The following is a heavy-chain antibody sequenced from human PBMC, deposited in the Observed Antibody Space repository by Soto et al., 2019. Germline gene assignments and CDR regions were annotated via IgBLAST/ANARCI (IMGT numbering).Heavy chain of an antibody. D-gene: IGHD2-2*01. J-gene: IGHJ3*01. CDR3: ARVGRGFCSSTRCYTDGFDL. V-gene: IGHV3-48*02. Sequence: QLVESGGGLVQPGGSLRLSCAASGFTFSLYPVNWVRQAPGKGLVWLSYISPSNSTIYYADSVKGRFTISRDNAKNSLDLQMNGMRDDDTAVYYCARVGRGFCSSTRCYTDGFDLWGQGTVVTVST. CDR1: GFTFSLYP. CDR2: ISPSNSTI.